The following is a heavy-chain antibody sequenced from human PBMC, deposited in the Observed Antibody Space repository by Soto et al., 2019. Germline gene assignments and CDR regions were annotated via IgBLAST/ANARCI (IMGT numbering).Heavy chain of an antibody. Sequence: SVKVSCKASGGTFSSYTISWVRQAPGQGLEWMGRIIPILGIANYAQKFQGRVTITADKSTSTAYMELSSLRSEDTAVYYCARSLLLRLGVGGMDVRGQGTTVTVSS. D-gene: IGHD3-10*01. V-gene: IGHV1-69*02. CDR3: ARSLLLRLGVGGMDV. CDR2: IIPILGIA. J-gene: IGHJ6*02. CDR1: GGTFSSYT.